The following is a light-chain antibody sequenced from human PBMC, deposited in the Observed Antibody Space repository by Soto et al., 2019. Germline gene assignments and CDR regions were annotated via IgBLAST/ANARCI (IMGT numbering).Light chain of an antibody. V-gene: IGKV3-15*01. J-gene: IGKJ4*01. CDR3: QQYNNWPLT. CDR2: GAS. Sequence: EIVMTQSPATLSLSPGERATLSCRASQTVTSYLTWYQQKPGQPPRRLIYGASNRATGIPARFSGSGSGTEFTLTISSLQSEDFAVYYCQQYNNWPLTFGGGTKVEIK. CDR1: QTVTSY.